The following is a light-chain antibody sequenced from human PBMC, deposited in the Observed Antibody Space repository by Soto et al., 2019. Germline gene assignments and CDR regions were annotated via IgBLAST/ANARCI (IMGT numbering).Light chain of an antibody. CDR2: DVS. V-gene: IGLV2-14*03. J-gene: IGLJ1*01. Sequence: QSALTQPASVSGSPGQSITISCTGTSSDVGGYIYVSWYQRHPGKAPKLMIYDVSNRPSGVSNRFSGSKSGNTASLTISGLQAEDEADYYCISYTGASTYVFGSGTKLTVL. CDR3: ISYTGASTYV. CDR1: SSDVGGYIY.